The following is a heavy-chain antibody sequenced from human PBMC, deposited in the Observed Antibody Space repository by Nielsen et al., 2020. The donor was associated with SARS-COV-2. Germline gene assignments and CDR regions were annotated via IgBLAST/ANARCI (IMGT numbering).Heavy chain of an antibody. V-gene: IGHV3-30*18. J-gene: IGHJ4*02. CDR1: GFTFDDYA. CDR2: MSSDGRNE. CDR3: AKPSSSRYSVKFYFHY. Sequence: GGSLRLSCAASGFTFDDYAMHWVRQAPGRGLEWVAVMSSDGRNENYVDSVKGRFTISRDNSKNTLYLHLNSLRAEDTAVYYCAKPSSSRYSVKFYFHYWGQGTRVTVSS. D-gene: IGHD6-25*01.